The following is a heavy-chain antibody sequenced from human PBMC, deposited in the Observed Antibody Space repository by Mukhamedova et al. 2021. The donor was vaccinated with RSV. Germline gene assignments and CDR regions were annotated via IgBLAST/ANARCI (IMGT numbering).Heavy chain of an antibody. Sequence: WMSWVRQAPGKGLEWVANIKQDGNEKYYVVSVKGRFTISRDNAKNSLYLQMNSLRVEDTAVYYCASDYGSGTYDFDYWGQGTLV. CDR1: W. CDR3: ASDYGSGTYDFDY. D-gene: IGHD3-10*01. J-gene: IGHJ4*02. V-gene: IGHV3-7*01. CDR2: IKQDGNEK.